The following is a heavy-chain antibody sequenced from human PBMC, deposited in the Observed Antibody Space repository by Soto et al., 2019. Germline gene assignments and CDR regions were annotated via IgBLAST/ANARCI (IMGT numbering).Heavy chain of an antibody. D-gene: IGHD3-22*01. J-gene: IGHJ4*02. CDR1: GFIFNIYD. CDR3: ARDIHYDSSRYYHAFDY. Sequence: PGGSLRLSCAVSGFIFNIYDMNWVRQAPGKGLEWVSYISSSSSSIYYAESVKGRFIISRDDARNSLFLQMNYLRDEDTAVYYCARDIHYDSSRYYHAFDYWGQGTLVTVSS. CDR2: ISSSSSSI. V-gene: IGHV3-48*02.